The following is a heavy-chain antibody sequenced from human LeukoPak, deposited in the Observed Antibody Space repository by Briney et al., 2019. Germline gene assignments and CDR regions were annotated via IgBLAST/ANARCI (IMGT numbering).Heavy chain of an antibody. CDR2: INHSGST. Sequence: SETLSLTCAVYGGSFSGYYWSWIRQPPGKGLEWIGEINHSGSTNYNPSLKSRVTISVDTSKNQFSLKLSSVTAADTAVYYCARGFADGYNLGDDAFDIWGQGTMVTVSS. CDR1: GGSFSGYY. J-gene: IGHJ3*02. V-gene: IGHV4-34*01. CDR3: ARGFADGYNLGDDAFDI. D-gene: IGHD5-24*01.